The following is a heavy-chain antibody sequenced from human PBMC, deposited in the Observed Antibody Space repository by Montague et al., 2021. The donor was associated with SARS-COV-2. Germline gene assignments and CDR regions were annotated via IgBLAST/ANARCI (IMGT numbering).Heavy chain of an antibody. D-gene: IGHD2-15*01. V-gene: IGHV4-31*03. J-gene: IGHJ3*02. CDR1: GGSISSGGYS. CDR2: ISYSGST. Sequence: TLSLTCTVSGGSISSGGYSWSWIRQHPGKGLDWIGYISYSGSTYYNPSLKSRVTISVDTSKNQFSLKLNSVTAADTAVYYCARDTGISGAFDIWGQGTMVTVSS. CDR3: ARDTGISGAFDI.